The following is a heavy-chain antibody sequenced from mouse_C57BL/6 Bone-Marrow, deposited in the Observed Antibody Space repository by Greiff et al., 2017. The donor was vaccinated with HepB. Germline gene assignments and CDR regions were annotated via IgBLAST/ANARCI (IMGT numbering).Heavy chain of an antibody. J-gene: IGHJ2*01. Sequence: QVQLQQSGAELAKPGASVKLSCKASGYTFTSYWMHWVKQRPGQGLEWIGYINPSSGYTKYNQKFKDKATLTADKSSSTAYMKLSSLTYEDSAVYYCARWAYDGYYVTDYWGQGTTLTVSS. CDR2: INPSSGYT. V-gene: IGHV1-7*01. CDR3: ARWAYDGYYVTDY. CDR1: GYTFTSYW. D-gene: IGHD2-3*01.